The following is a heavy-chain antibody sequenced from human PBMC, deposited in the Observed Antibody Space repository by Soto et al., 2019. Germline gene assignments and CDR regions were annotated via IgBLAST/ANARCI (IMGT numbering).Heavy chain of an antibody. Sequence: QVQLQESGPGLVKPSQTLSLTCAVYGGSISSGGYYWSWIRQHPAKGLEWIGYIYYSGTTYYNPSLKSRVSISADTSNSQFSLKLSSVTAADTAVYYCARGLGLEVTVRRFEPWGQGILVTVSS. CDR1: GGSISSGGYY. CDR2: IYYSGTT. V-gene: IGHV4-31*11. J-gene: IGHJ5*02. D-gene: IGHD4-4*01. CDR3: ARGLGLEVTVRRFEP.